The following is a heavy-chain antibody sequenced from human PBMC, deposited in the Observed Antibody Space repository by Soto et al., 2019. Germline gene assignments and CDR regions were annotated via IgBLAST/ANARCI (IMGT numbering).Heavy chain of an antibody. CDR1: GNTFPNSY. CDR2: INPSGGST. CDR3: ARIGSSGYYPDY. J-gene: IGHJ4*02. Sequence: ASGKVSSKAPGNTFPNSYMQWGRQAPGKGLEWMGIINPSGGSTSYAQKFPGRVTMTRDTATSTVNIELSSLRSEDTAVYYCARIGSSGYYPDYWCQGTLGTVST. D-gene: IGHD3-22*01. V-gene: IGHV1-46*01.